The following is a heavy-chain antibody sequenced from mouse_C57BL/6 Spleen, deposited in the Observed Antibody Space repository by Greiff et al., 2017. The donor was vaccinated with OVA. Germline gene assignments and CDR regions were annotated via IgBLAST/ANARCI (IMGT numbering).Heavy chain of an antibody. CDR3: ATKRETAWFAY. V-gene: IGHV3-6*01. Sequence: EVHLHESGPGLVKPSHSLSLTCSFTGYSITSGYYWNWIRQFPGNKLELMGYISYDGSNNYNPSLKNRISITRDTSKNQFFLKLNSVTTEDTATYYCATKRETAWFAYWGQGTLVTVSA. CDR2: ISYDGSN. CDR1: GYSITSGYY. J-gene: IGHJ3*01.